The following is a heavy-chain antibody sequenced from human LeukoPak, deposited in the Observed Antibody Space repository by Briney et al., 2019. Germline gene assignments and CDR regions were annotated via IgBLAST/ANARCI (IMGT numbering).Heavy chain of an antibody. CDR1: GFIFSAFG. CDR2: IQDDGSDK. D-gene: IGHD1-1*01. Sequence: GGSLRLSCAASGFIFSAFGMHWVRQAPGKGLEWVAFIQDDGSDKYYLDSVKGRFSISRDNSKNALYLQMSSLRAEDSAVYYCVPTGTTGFGYFDYWGQGTRVTVSS. V-gene: IGHV3-30*02. J-gene: IGHJ4*02. CDR3: VPTGTTGFGYFDY.